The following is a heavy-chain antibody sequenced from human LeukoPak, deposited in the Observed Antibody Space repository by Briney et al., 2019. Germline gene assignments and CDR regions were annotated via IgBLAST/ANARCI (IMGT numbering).Heavy chain of an antibody. CDR3: ARGVSGILDY. V-gene: IGHV6-1*01. D-gene: IGHD5/OR15-5a*01. Sequence: SQTLSLTCAISGDSFSSNTAAWAWLRPSPSRGLEWLGRTYYRSKWYNDYAVSVKSLITFNADTSKNQFSLQLNSVTPEDTAVYYCARGVSGILDYWGQGTLVTVSS. CDR1: GDSFSSNTAA. CDR2: TYYRSKWYN. J-gene: IGHJ4*02.